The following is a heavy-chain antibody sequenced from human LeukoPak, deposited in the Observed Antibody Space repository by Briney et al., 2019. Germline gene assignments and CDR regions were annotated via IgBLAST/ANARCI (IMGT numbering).Heavy chain of an antibody. CDR2: INHSGST. CDR3: AREMGDDFYYFDY. CDR1: GGSFSGYY. V-gene: IGHV4-34*01. D-gene: IGHD1-26*01. J-gene: IGHJ4*02. Sequence: ASETLSLTCAVYGGSFSGYYWSWIRQPPGKGLEWIGEINHSGSTNYNPSLKSRVTISVDTSKNQFSLKLSSVTAADTAVYYCAREMGDDFYYFDYWGQGTLVTVSS.